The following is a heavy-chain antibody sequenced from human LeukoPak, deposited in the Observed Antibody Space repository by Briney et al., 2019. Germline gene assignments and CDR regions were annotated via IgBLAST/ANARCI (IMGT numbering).Heavy chain of an antibody. J-gene: IGHJ4*02. D-gene: IGHD5-18*01. V-gene: IGHV4-61*02. Sequence: SETLSLTCAVSGGSIGSVNNYWIWIRQPAGKGPEYIGRIYTSGSTNYNPSLKSRVTISLDRSKNQFSLELTSVTAADTAVYYCARAWRFTYGRFDYWGRGTLVTVSS. CDR2: IYTSGST. CDR1: GGSIGSVNNY. CDR3: ARAWRFTYGRFDY.